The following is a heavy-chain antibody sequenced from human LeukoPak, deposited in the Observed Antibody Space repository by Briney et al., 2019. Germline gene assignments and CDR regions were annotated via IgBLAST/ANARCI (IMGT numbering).Heavy chain of an antibody. CDR3: ARQATVVVPAAKGGFDP. CDR2: IYYGGST. V-gene: IGHV4-39*01. J-gene: IGHJ5*02. D-gene: IGHD2-2*01. Sequence: SETLSLTCTVSGGSISSSSYYWGWIRQPPGKGLEWIGSIYYGGSTYYNPSLKSRVTISVDTSKNQFSLKLSSVTAADTAVYYCARQATVVVPAAKGGFDPWGQGTLVTVSS. CDR1: GGSISSSSYY.